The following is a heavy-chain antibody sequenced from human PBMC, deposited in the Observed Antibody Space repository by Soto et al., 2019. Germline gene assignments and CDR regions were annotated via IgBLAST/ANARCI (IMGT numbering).Heavy chain of an antibody. CDR2: IYYSGST. CDR3: ARSGYSYGPNPLLY. J-gene: IGHJ4*02. CDR1: GGSISSGGYY. D-gene: IGHD5-18*01. V-gene: IGHV4-31*03. Sequence: QVQLQESGPGLVKPSQTLSLTCTVSGGSISSGGYYWSWIRQHPGKGLEWIGYIYYSGSTYYNPSLKSRVTISVDASKNQFSLKLSSVTAAATAVYYCARSGYSYGPNPLLYWGQGTLVTVSS.